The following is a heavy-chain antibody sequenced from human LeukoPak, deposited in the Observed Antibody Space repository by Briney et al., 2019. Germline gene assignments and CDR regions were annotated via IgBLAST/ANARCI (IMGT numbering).Heavy chain of an antibody. J-gene: IGHJ5*02. V-gene: IGHV4-59*01. D-gene: IGHD2-2*01. CDR2: IYYSGST. CDR3: ARDHFCGSTSCPIRGRWFDP. CDR1: LGSISSYY. Sequence: SSETLSLTCTVSLGSISSYYWSWIRQPPGKGLEWIGYIYYSGSTKYKPSLKSRVTISVDTSKNQFSLKLSSVTAADTAVYYCARDHFCGSTSCPIRGRWFDPWGQGTLVTVSS.